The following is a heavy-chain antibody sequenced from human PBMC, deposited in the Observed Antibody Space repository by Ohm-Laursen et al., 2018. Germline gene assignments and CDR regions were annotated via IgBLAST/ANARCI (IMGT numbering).Heavy chain of an antibody. V-gene: IGHV3-53*01. CDR1: GFTVSSNY. Sequence: SLRLSCTASGFTVSSNYMSWVRQAPGKGLEWVAVIYSGGSTYYADSVKGRFTISRDNAKNSLYLQMNSLRAEDTAVYYCARGRGSGWYSGPPDYWGQGTLVTVSS. CDR2: IYSGGST. D-gene: IGHD6-19*01. CDR3: ARGRGSGWYSGPPDY. J-gene: IGHJ4*02.